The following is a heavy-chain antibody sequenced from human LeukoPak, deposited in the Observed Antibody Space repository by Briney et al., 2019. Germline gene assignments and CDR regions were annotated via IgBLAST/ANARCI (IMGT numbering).Heavy chain of an antibody. CDR1: GYSISSGYY. CDR2: IYHSGST. D-gene: IGHD6-19*01. CDR3: AMASPSGLVDYFDY. J-gene: IGHJ4*02. Sequence: PSETLSLTCAVSGYSISSGYYWGWIRQPPGKGLEWIGSIYHSGSTYYNPSLKSRVTISVDTSKNQFSLKLSSVTAADTAVYYCAMASPSGLVDYFDYWGQGTLVTVSS. V-gene: IGHV4-38-2*01.